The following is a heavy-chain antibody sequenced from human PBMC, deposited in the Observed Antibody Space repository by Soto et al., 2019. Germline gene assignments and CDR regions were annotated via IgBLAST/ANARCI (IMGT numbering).Heavy chain of an antibody. J-gene: IGHJ4*02. CDR3: AKDEGGATRY. V-gene: IGHV3-23*01. CDR1: GFTFSNFA. CDR2: IGSSGSDT. D-gene: IGHD1-26*01. Sequence: EVQLLDSGGDWVQPGGSLRLSCVASGFTFSNFALSWVRQAPGKGLEGVSSIGSSGSDTYYADTVKGRITISRDNSKNTIVLKMTRQAAEDTATDHGAKDEGGATRYGGQGTVVIVSS.